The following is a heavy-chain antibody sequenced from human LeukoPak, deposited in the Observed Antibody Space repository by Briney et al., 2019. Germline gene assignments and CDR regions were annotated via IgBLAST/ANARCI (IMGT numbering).Heavy chain of an antibody. D-gene: IGHD6-19*01. J-gene: IGHJ4*02. Sequence: PGGSLRLPCAASGFTFSSYAMSWVRQAPGKGLEWVSAISGSGGSTYYADSVKGRFTISRDNSKNTLYLQMNSLRAEDTAVYYCANAGYSSGWYVGYYFDYWGQGTLVTVSS. V-gene: IGHV3-23*01. CDR2: ISGSGGST. CDR3: ANAGYSSGWYVGYYFDY. CDR1: GFTFSSYA.